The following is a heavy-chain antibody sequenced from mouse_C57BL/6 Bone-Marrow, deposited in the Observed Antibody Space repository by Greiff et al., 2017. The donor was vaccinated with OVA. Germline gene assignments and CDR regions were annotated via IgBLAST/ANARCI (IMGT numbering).Heavy chain of an antibody. CDR1: GYTFSTYW. V-gene: IGHV1-80*01. CDR2: IYPGDGDT. Sequence: SGAELVKPGASVKISCKASGYTFSTYWMYWVKQRPGKGLEWIGQIYPGDGDTNYNGKFKGKATLTADKSSSTAYMQLSSLTSADSAVYFCARGAYWGQGTLVTVSS. J-gene: IGHJ3*01. CDR3: ARGAY.